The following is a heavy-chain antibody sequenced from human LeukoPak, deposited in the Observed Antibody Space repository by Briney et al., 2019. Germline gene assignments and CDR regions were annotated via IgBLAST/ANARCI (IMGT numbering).Heavy chain of an antibody. Sequence: SVKVSCKASGGTFSSYAISWVRQVPGQGLEWMGGIIPIFGTANYAQKFQGRVTITADESTSTVYMELSSLRSEDTAVYYCARGPWGQLDYWGQGTLVTVSS. J-gene: IGHJ4*02. CDR1: GGTFSSYA. CDR2: IIPIFGTA. V-gene: IGHV1-69*13. D-gene: IGHD7-27*01. CDR3: ARGPWGQLDY.